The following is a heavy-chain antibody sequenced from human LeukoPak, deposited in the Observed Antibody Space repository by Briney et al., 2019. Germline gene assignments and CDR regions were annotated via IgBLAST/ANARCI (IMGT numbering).Heavy chain of an antibody. V-gene: IGHV4-34*01. J-gene: IGHJ4*02. CDR3: ASRPRYGYNYAYYFDY. Sequence: SETLSLTYAVYGGPFSGYYWSWIRQPPGKGLEWIGEINHSGSTNYNPSLKSRVTISVDTSKNQFSLKLSSVTAADTAVYYCASRPRYGYNYAYYFDYWGQGTLVTVSS. D-gene: IGHD5-24*01. CDR2: INHSGST. CDR1: GGPFSGYY.